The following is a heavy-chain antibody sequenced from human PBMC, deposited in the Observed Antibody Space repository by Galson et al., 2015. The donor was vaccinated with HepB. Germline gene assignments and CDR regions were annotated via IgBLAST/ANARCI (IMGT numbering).Heavy chain of an antibody. Sequence: SVKVSCKASGYTFTSYYMHWVRQAPGQGLEWMGRINPNSGGTNYAQKFQGRVTMTRDTSISTAYMELSRLRSDDTAVYYCARGSVAGPYYFDYWGQGTLVTVSS. V-gene: IGHV1-2*06. CDR2: INPNSGGT. J-gene: IGHJ4*02. CDR1: GYTFTSYY. CDR3: ARGSVAGPYYFDY. D-gene: IGHD6-19*01.